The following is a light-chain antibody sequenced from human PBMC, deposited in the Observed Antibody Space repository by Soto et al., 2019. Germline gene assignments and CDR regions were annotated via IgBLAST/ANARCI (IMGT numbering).Light chain of an antibody. Sequence: EIEVTQSPATQSLSPGERAALSCRTSQSVGSYLAWYQKKPGQAPRLLIYDASNRATGIPARFSGGGTGRDFTLTIRSLEPEDFAVYYCQQRSNWPPLTFGGGTKVEI. V-gene: IGKV3-11*02. CDR2: DAS. CDR1: QSVGSY. J-gene: IGKJ4*01. CDR3: QQRSNWPPLT.